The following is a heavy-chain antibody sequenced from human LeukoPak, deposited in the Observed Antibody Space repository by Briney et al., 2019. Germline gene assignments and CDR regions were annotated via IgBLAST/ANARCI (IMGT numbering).Heavy chain of an antibody. V-gene: IGHV4-59*01. CDR3: ARESGGSYYDY. Sequence: SETLSLTCTVSGGSIRSYYWSWIRQPPGKGLEWIGYINYSGRTNYNPSLKSGVTISVDTSKNQVSLKLSSVTAADTAVYYCARESGGSYYDYWGQGTRVTVSS. CDR1: GGSIRSYY. CDR2: INYSGRT. J-gene: IGHJ4*02. D-gene: IGHD3-16*01.